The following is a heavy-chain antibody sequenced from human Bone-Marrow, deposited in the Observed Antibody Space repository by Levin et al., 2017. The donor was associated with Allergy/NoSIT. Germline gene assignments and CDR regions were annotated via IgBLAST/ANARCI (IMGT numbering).Heavy chain of an antibody. J-gene: IGHJ6*02. CDR2: IVVGSGNT. CDR3: AAGFSSSSAYYYYGMDV. D-gene: IGHD6-6*01. CDR1: GFTFTSSA. Sequence: ASVKVSCKASGFTFTSSAVQWVRQARGQRLEWIGWIVVGSGNTNYAQKFQERVTITRDMSTSTAYMELSSLRSEDTAVYYCAAGFSSSSAYYYYGMDVWGQGTTVTVSS. V-gene: IGHV1-58*01.